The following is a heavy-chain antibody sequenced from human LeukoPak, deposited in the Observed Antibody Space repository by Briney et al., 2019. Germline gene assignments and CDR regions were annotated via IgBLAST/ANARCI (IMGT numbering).Heavy chain of an antibody. CDR3: ARDAEVGTLFGVLSRYNWFDP. J-gene: IGHJ5*02. D-gene: IGHD3-3*01. CDR2: INQDGNEK. V-gene: IGHV3-7*01. CDR1: GFSFNYFW. Sequence: PGGSRRLSCAASGFSFNYFWMSWVRQAPGKGLEWVANINQDGNEKYYADSVKGRFTISRDNAKKSLYLQMNSLRAEDTAVYYCARDAEVGTLFGVLSRYNWFDPWGQGALVTVSS.